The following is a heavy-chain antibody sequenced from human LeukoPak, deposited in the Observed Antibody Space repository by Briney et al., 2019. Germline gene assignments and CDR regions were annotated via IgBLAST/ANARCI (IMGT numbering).Heavy chain of an antibody. D-gene: IGHD6-19*01. J-gene: IGHJ4*02. CDR3: GRGGAVASY. V-gene: IGHV3-7*01. CDR1: GFTLSTYW. CDR2: IKQDDSEK. Sequence: QTGGSLRLSCTASGFTLSTYWMSWFRQAPKKGLEWVANIKQDDSEKYYVGSVKGRFTISRDNAKNSVYLQMNGLRVEDTAVYYCGRGGAVASYWGQGTLVTVSS.